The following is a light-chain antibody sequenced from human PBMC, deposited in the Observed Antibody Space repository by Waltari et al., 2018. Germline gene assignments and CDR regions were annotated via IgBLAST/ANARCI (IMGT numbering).Light chain of an antibody. CDR2: DAS. Sequence: DIQMTQSPSTLSASVGDRVTITCRASQGISRWLAWYQQKPGKPPKVLIYDASSLESGAPSRFSGSGSETEFTLVISNLQPDDVATYYCQQYSGYSGIFGGGTKVEIK. V-gene: IGKV1-5*01. CDR3: QQYSGYSGI. J-gene: IGKJ4*01. CDR1: QGISRW.